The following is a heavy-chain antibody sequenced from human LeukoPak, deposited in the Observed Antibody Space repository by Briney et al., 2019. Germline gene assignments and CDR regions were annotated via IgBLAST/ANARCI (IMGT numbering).Heavy chain of an antibody. J-gene: IGHJ3*02. V-gene: IGHV3-48*02. CDR1: GFTFSSYS. Sequence: GGSLRLSCAASGFTFSSYSMNWVRQAPGKGLEWVSYIGSSGSTVYYADSVKGRFTISRDNAKDSLYMQMESLRDEDTAIYYCARDTLEYSNSPDALDIWGQGTMVTVSS. CDR3: ARDTLEYSNSPDALDI. D-gene: IGHD4-23*01. CDR2: IGSSGSTV.